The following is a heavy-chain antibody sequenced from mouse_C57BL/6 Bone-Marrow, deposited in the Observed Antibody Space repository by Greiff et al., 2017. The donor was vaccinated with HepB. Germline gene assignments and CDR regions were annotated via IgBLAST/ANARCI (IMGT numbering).Heavy chain of an antibody. J-gene: IGHJ4*01. D-gene: IGHD1-1*01. CDR2: IHPNSGST. CDR3: ARRSDGSSYVDYYAMDY. V-gene: IGHV1-64*01. Sequence: VQLQQPGAELVKPGASVKLSCKASGYTFTSYWMHWVKQRPGQGLEWIGMIHPNSGSTNYNEKFKSKATLTVDKSSSTAYMQLSSLTSEDSAVYYCARRSDGSSYVDYYAMDYWGQGTSVTVSS. CDR1: GYTFTSYW.